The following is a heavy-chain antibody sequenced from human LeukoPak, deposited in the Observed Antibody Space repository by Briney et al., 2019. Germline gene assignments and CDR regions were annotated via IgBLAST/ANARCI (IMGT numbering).Heavy chain of an antibody. D-gene: IGHD4-17*01. V-gene: IGHV3-23*01. CDR2: IGTSGAST. Sequence: GGSLRLSCAASGFTFSSYAMSWVRQAPGKGLEWVSAIGTSGASTYSADSVKGRFTISRDNSKNMLYLQMNSLTAEDTAVYYCARALYGEALFDYWGQGTLVTVSS. J-gene: IGHJ4*02. CDR1: GFTFSSYA. CDR3: ARALYGEALFDY.